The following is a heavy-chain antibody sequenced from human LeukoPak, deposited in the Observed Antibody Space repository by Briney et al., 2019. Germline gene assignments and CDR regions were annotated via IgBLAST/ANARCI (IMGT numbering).Heavy chain of an antibody. V-gene: IGHV4-34*01. J-gene: IGHJ5*02. Sequence: SETLSLTCAVYGGSFSGHYWSWIRQPPGKGLEWIGEINHSGSTNYNPSLKSRVTISVDTSKNQFSLKLSSVTAADTAVYYCARLPKYYSSLNWFDPWGQGTLVTVSS. CDR2: INHSGST. D-gene: IGHD3-10*01. CDR3: ARLPKYYSSLNWFDP. CDR1: GGSFSGHY.